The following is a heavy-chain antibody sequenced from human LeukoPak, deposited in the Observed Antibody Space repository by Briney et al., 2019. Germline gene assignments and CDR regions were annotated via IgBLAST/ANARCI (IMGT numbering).Heavy chain of an antibody. CDR1: GYTLIELS. CDR3: ATGGELLPDY. J-gene: IGHJ4*02. Sequence: ASVKVSCKVSGYTLIELSMHWVRQAPGKGLEWMGGFDPEDGETVYAQKFQGRVTMTEDTSTDTAYMELSSLRSEDTAVYYCATGGELLPDYWGQGTLATVSS. CDR2: FDPEDGET. V-gene: IGHV1-24*01. D-gene: IGHD1-26*01.